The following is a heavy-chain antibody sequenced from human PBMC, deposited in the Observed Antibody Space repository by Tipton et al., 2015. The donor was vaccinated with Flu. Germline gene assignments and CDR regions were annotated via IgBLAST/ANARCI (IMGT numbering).Heavy chain of an antibody. D-gene: IGHD4-23*01. CDR1: GYSISNGYH. CDR3: ARRGPTVATSSGWYFEL. V-gene: IGHV4-38-2*01. Sequence: TLSLTCDVSGYSISNGYHWGWIRQTPGKGLEWIGNIYQSGVTFYSPSLRSRVTISVDTSKNQFSLNMRSVTAADTAVYYCARRGPTVATSSGWYFELWGRGTRVTVSS. CDR2: IYQSGVT. J-gene: IGHJ2*01.